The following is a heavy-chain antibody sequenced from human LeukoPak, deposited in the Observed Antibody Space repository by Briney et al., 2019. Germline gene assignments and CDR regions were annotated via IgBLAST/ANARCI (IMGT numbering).Heavy chain of an antibody. CDR3: ARDVEGSSSSPNWFDP. CDR1: GFTFNSYS. V-gene: IGHV3-30*03. D-gene: IGHD6-6*01. CDR2: ISYDGSNK. J-gene: IGHJ5*02. Sequence: GGSLRLSCAASGFTFNSYSINWVRQAPGKGLEWVAVISYDGSNKYYADSVKGRFTISRDNSKNTLYLQMNSLRAEDTALYHCARDVEGSSSSPNWFDPWGQGTLVTVSS.